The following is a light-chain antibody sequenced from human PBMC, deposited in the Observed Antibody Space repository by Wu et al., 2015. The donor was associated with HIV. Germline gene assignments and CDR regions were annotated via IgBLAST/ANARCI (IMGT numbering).Light chain of an antibody. V-gene: IGKV3-15*01. CDR3: QQYNNWPLR. J-gene: IGKJ1*01. CDR1: QSVSSN. CDR2: GAS. Sequence: EVVMTQSPVTLSVSQGKSATLSCRASQSVSSNLAWYQQKPGQAPRLLIYGASTRATGLPARFSGSGSGTEFTLTISSLQSEDSAVYYCQQYNNWPLRFGQGTKVEIK.